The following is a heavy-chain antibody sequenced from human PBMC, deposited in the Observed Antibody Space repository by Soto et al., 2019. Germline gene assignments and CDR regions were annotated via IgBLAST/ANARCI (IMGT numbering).Heavy chain of an antibody. D-gene: IGHD3-22*01. CDR1: GFTFPSSA. Sequence: QMQLVQSGPEVKKPGTSVKVSCKASGFTFPSSAVQWVRQARGQRLEWIARIVVGSGNTNYAQKFQERLTISRDMSTNTAYMELSSLRSEDTGVYYCAAVTYYYDTSGTYFDYWGQGTLVTVSS. CDR2: IVVGSGNT. V-gene: IGHV1-58*01. J-gene: IGHJ4*02. CDR3: AAVTYYYDTSGTYFDY.